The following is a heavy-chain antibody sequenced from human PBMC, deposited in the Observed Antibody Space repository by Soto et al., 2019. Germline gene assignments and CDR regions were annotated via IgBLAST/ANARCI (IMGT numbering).Heavy chain of an antibody. J-gene: IGHJ6*02. CDR3: TTVSRGAYYYYGMDV. Sequence: GGSLRLSCAASGFTFSNAWMIWVRQAPGKGLEWVGRIKSKTDGGTTDYAAPVKGRFTISRDDSKNTLYLQMNSLKTEDTAVYYCTTVSRGAYYYYGMDVWGQGTTVTVSS. CDR2: IKSKTDGGTT. D-gene: IGHD3-10*01. CDR1: GFTFSNAW. V-gene: IGHV3-15*01.